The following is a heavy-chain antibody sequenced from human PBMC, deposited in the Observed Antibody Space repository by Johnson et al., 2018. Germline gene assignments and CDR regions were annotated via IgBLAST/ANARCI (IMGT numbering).Heavy chain of an antibody. D-gene: IGHD6-25*01. CDR2: IIPILDIV. J-gene: IGHJ6*03. Sequence: QVQLVQSGAEVKKPGSSVKVSCKASGGTFSGHAITWVRQAPGQGLEWMGRIIPILDIVNYAQRFQGRVTITADKSTSTAYMELSSLRYEDTAVNYCARDTSSDGGSHYYMDVGGKGTTVFVSS. CDR3: ARDTSSDGGSHYYMDV. CDR1: GGTFSGHA. V-gene: IGHV1-69*09.